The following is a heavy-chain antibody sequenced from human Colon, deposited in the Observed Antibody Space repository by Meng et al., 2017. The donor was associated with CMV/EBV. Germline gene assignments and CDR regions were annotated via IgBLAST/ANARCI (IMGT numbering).Heavy chain of an antibody. J-gene: IGHJ5*02. Sequence: GESLKISCAASGFSFTDYYMNWVRQAPGKGLEWVAYISSAGGDRYYADSVKGRFTISRHNAQRSLYLEMNSLSGDDTAVYYCARDLISGTYSGYESDLGPWGQGTLVTVSS. CDR1: GFSFTDYY. CDR2: ISSAGGDR. D-gene: IGHD5-12*01. CDR3: ARDLISGTYSGYESDLGP. V-gene: IGHV3-11*04.